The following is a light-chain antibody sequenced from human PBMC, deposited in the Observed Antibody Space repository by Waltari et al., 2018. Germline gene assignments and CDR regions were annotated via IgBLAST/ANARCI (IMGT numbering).Light chain of an antibody. Sequence: QSVLTQPPSVSGAPGQRVTISCSGSSSNLGSNPANWYQQLPGTAPNLLIHSNSDRPSGVPGRFSGSGSGTTASLAIRGLQSEDEAHYFCASWDDRLKGYFFGIGTKVTVL. J-gene: IGLJ1*01. CDR3: ASWDDRLKGYF. V-gene: IGLV1-44*01. CDR2: SNS. CDR1: SSNLGSNP.